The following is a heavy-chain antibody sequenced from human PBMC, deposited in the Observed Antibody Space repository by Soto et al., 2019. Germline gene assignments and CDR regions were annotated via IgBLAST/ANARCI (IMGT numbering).Heavy chain of an antibody. CDR3: AHRVGFALAGQSFAFDY. CDR1: GFSLTSSGVG. V-gene: IGHV2-5*01. CDR2: FYWNDDK. J-gene: IGHJ4*02. Sequence: EFGLTLEHPTQTHRLSCTVSGFSLTSSGVGVGWIRQPPGEALEWLALFYWNDDKRYSPSLKSRLSITRDTSKSQVVLTMTDVDPVDTATYYCAHRVGFALAGQSFAFDYWGQGILVTVSS. D-gene: IGHD6-19*01.